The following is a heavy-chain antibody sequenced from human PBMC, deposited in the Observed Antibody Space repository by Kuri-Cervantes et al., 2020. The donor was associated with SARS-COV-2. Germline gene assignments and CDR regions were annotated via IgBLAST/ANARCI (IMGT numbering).Heavy chain of an antibody. J-gene: IGHJ2*01. CDR1: GFTFSSYG. Sequence: GESLKISCAASGFTFSSYGMHWVRQAPGKGLEWVAVISYDGSNKYYADSVKGRFTISRDNSKNTLYLQMNSLRVEDAAVYYCARDRAMVVGSSWYFDLWGRGTLVTVLL. CDR2: ISYDGSNK. D-gene: IGHD5-18*01. V-gene: IGHV3-30*03. CDR3: ARDRAMVVGSSWYFDL.